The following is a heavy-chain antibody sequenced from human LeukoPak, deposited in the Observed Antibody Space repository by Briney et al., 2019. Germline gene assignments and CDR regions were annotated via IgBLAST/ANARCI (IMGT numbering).Heavy chain of an antibody. D-gene: IGHD2-15*01. CDR2: IYYSGGNT. V-gene: IGHV3-23*01. J-gene: IGHJ4*02. CDR1: GFTFSTYA. Sequence: GGSLRPSCAASGFTFSTYAMSWVRQAPGKGLEWVSTIYYSGGNTYSADSVKGRFTISRDNAKNTLYLQMNSLRAEDTAVYYCAKDQGQAVVPRRSDYWGQGTLVTVSS. CDR3: AKDQGQAVVPRRSDY.